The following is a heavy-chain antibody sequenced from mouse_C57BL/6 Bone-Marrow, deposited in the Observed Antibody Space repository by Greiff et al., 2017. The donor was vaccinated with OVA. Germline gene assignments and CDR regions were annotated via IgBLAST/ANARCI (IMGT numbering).Heavy chain of an antibody. V-gene: IGHV5-6*01. Sequence: EVNLVESGGDLVKPGGSLKLSCAASGFTFSSYGMSWVRQTPDKRLEWVATISSGGSYTYYPDSVKGRFTISRDNAKNTLYLQMSSLKSEDTAMYYCARPSGDYWGQGTTLTVSS. CDR2: ISSGGSYT. J-gene: IGHJ2*01. CDR1: GFTFSSYG. CDR3: ARPSGDY.